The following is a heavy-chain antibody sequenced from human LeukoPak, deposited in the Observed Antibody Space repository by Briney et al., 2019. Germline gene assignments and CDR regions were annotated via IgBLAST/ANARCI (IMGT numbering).Heavy chain of an antibody. CDR3: VNGDDSRGYPHFAY. J-gene: IGHJ4*02. Sequence: GGSLRLSCAASGFTFDDYAMHWVRQDPGKGLEGVSGISWNSGSIGYADSVKGRFTISRDNAKNSLYLHMNSVRAEGMALYYCVNGDDSRGYPHFAYWGQGTLVTVSS. CDR2: ISWNSGSI. D-gene: IGHD3-22*01. CDR1: GFTFDDYA. V-gene: IGHV3-9*03.